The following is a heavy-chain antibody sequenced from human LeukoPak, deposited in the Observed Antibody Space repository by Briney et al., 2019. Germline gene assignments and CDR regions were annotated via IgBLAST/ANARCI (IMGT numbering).Heavy chain of an antibody. J-gene: IGHJ4*02. D-gene: IGHD6-13*01. CDR1: RFTLSSYA. CDR3: ARETSKLAALDY. Sequence: GGSLRLSCAASRFTLSSYAMHWVRQAPGQGLEWVAVISYDGSNKYSADSVKGRFTISRDNSKNTLYLQMNSLRAEDTAVYYCARETSKLAALDYWGQGTLVTVSS. CDR2: ISYDGSNK. V-gene: IGHV3-30*04.